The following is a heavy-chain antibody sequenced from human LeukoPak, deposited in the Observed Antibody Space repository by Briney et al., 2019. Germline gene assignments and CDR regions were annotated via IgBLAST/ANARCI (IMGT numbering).Heavy chain of an antibody. D-gene: IGHD3-22*01. Sequence: SETLSLTCTVSGGSISSYYWSWIRQPPGKGLEWIGYIYYSGSTNYNPSLKSRVTIPEDTSKNQFSLKLSSVTAADTAVYYCASTSSGYYLFDYWGQGTLVTVSS. V-gene: IGHV4-59*08. CDR2: IYYSGST. CDR1: GGSISSYY. CDR3: ASTSSGYYLFDY. J-gene: IGHJ4*02.